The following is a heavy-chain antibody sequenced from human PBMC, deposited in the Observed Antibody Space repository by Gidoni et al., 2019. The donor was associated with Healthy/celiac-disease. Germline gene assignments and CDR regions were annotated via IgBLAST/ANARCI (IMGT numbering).Heavy chain of an antibody. J-gene: IGHJ5*02. D-gene: IGHD6-19*01. V-gene: IGHV4-61*02. CDR2: IYTSGST. Sequence: QLQLQEPRPGLVQPSQTLSLTRTVAGGSIRSVSYYWSWIRQPAGKGLEWIGRIYTSGSTNYNPSLKSRVTISVDTSKNQFSLKLSSVTAADTAVYYCARELRYSSGWYQDWFDPWGQGTLVTVSS. CDR3: ARELRYSSGWYQDWFDP. CDR1: GGSIRSVSYY.